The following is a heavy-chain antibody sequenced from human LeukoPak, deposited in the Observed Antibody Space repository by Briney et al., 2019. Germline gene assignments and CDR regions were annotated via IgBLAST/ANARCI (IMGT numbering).Heavy chain of an antibody. CDR2: ISSSSSYI. CDR3: AKVRYSYGPARTIDY. Sequence: GGSLRLSCAASGFTFSSYSMNWVRQAPGKGLEWVSSISSSSSYIYYADSVKGRFTISRDNSKNTLYLQMNSLRAEDTAVYYCAKVRYSYGPARTIDYWGQGTLVTVSS. J-gene: IGHJ4*02. V-gene: IGHV3-21*01. CDR1: GFTFSSYS. D-gene: IGHD5-18*01.